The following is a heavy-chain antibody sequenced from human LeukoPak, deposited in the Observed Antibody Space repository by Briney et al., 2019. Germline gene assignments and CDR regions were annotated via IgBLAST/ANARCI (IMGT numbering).Heavy chain of an antibody. D-gene: IGHD1-26*01. CDR3: ARRIVGATHGRPIDAFDI. CDR1: GDSSSSYY. J-gene: IGHJ3*02. CDR2: FYNSGST. Sequence: PSETLPLTCTVSGDSSSSYYWSWIRQPPGKGLEWIGYFYNSGSTNYNPSLKSRVTISVDTSKNQFSLKLSSVTAADTAVYYCARRIVGATHGRPIDAFDIWGQGTMVTVSS. V-gene: IGHV4-59*08.